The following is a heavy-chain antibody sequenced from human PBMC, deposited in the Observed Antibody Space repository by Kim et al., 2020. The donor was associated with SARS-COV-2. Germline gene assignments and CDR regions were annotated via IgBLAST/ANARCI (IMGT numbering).Heavy chain of an antibody. CDR3: TRIPATTLAFWDAFDI. V-gene: IGHV3-73*01. Sequence: SVKGRFTIARDNSKSTAYLEMRGLKTKDTALYYCTRIPATTLAFWDAFDIWGQGTMVTVSS. J-gene: IGHJ3*02. D-gene: IGHD1-1*01.